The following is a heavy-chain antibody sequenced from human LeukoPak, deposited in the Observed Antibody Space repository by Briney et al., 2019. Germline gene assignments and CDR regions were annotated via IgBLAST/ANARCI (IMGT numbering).Heavy chain of an antibody. CDR2: ISGSGGST. D-gene: IGHD6-13*01. Sequence: TGGSLRLSCAASGFTFSSYAMSWVRQAPGKGLEWVSAISGSGGSTYYADSVKGRFTISRDNSKNTLYLQMNSLRAEDTAVYYCAKVFAGTKDCPYYWGQGTLVTVSS. J-gene: IGHJ4*02. CDR1: GFTFSSYA. V-gene: IGHV3-23*01. CDR3: AKVFAGTKDCPYY.